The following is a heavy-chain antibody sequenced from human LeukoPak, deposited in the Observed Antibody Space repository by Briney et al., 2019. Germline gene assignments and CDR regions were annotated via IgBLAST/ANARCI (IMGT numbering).Heavy chain of an antibody. V-gene: IGHV1-69*01. CDR1: GGTLSSYA. Sequence: SVKVSCKASGGTLSSYAISWVRQAPGQGLEWMGGIIPIFGTANYAQKFQGRVTITADESTSTAYMELSSLRSEDTAVYYCARDREMATNFPNWFDPWGQGTLVTVSS. CDR3: ARDREMATNFPNWFDP. D-gene: IGHD5-24*01. CDR2: IIPIFGTA. J-gene: IGHJ5*02.